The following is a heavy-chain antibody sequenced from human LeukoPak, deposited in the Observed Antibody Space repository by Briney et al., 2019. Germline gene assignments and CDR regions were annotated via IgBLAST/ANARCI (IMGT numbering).Heavy chain of an antibody. CDR1: GGSISSGGYS. CDR3: ARDSLFYDSSGGYFDY. V-gene: IGHV4-30-2*01. Sequence: SETLSLTCAVSGGSISSGGYSWSWIRQPPGKGLEWLGYIYHSGSTYYNPSLKSRVTISVDRSKNQFSLKLSSVTAADTAVYYCARDSLFYDSSGGYFDYWGQGTLVTVSS. J-gene: IGHJ4*02. D-gene: IGHD3-22*01. CDR2: IYHSGST.